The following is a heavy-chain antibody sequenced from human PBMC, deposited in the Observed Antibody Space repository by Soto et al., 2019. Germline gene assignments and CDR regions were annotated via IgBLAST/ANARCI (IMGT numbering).Heavy chain of an antibody. CDR3: ARDHEYGDPRYYYYGMDV. Sequence: EVQLVESGGGLVKPGGSLRLSCAASGFTFSSYSMNWVRQAPGKGLEWVSSISSSSSYIYYADSVKGRFTISRDNAKNSLYLQQNSLRAEDTAVYYCARDHEYGDPRYYYYGMDVWGQCTTLTVSS. D-gene: IGHD4-17*01. CDR1: GFTFSSYS. V-gene: IGHV3-21*01. J-gene: IGHJ6*02. CDR2: ISSSSSYI.